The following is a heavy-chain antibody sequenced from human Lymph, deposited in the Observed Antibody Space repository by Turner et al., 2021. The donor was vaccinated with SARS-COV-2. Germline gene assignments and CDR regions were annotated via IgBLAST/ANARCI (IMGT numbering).Heavy chain of an antibody. CDR1: GFTFSSYA. CDR2: ISGSGGST. J-gene: IGHJ4*02. V-gene: IGHV3-23*01. CDR3: AKEGDTAMVNFDY. D-gene: IGHD5-18*01. Sequence: EVQLLESGGSLVQPGGSLRRSCAASGFTFSSYAMSWVRQAPGKGLECVSAISGSGGSTYYADSVNGRYTISRDNSKNTLYLQMNSLRAEDSAVYYCAKEGDTAMVNFDYWGQGTLVTVSS.